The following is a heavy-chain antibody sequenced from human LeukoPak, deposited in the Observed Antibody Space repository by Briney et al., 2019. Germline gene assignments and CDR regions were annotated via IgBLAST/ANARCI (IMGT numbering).Heavy chain of an antibody. CDR1: GGSISSYY. CDR3: AREGYCSGGSCYNEFDP. D-gene: IGHD2-15*01. J-gene: IGHJ5*02. V-gene: IGHV4-59*01. Sequence: SETLSLTCTVSGGSISSYYWSWIRQPPGKGLEWIGYIYYSGSTNYNPSLKSRVTISVDTSKNQFSLKLSSVTAADTAVYYCAREGYCSGGSCYNEFDPWGQGTLVTVSS. CDR2: IYYSGST.